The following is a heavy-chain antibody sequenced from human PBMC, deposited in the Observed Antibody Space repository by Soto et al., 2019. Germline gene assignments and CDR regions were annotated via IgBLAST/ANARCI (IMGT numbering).Heavy chain of an antibody. Sequence: GGSLRLSCAASGFTFSSHAMSWVRQAPGKGLEWVSAISGSGGSTYYADSVKGRFTISRDNSKNTLYLQLISLRAEDTAVYYCAKGLTTPFYFDYWGQGTLVTVSS. CDR3: AKGLTTPFYFDY. D-gene: IGHD4-4*01. V-gene: IGHV3-23*01. CDR2: ISGSGGST. J-gene: IGHJ4*02. CDR1: GFTFSSHA.